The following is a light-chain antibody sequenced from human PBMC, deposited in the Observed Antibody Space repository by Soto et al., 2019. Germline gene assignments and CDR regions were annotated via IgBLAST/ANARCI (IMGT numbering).Light chain of an antibody. J-gene: IGKJ1*01. Sequence: EIVLTQSPGTLSVSPGDGATLSCRASQTAGKNYLAWYQQRPGQAPRLLIHGASSRATGIPDRFSGSGSGTEFTLTIGRLEHEDFEVYYCQPYDSLPRTLGQGTKVDIK. CDR3: QPYDSLPRT. V-gene: IGKV3-20*01. CDR1: QTAGKNY. CDR2: GAS.